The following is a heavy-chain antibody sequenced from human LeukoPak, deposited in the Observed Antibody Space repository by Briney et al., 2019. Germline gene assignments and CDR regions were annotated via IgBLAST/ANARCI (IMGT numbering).Heavy chain of an antibody. Sequence: GRSLRLSCAASGFTFSSYAMHWVRQAPGKGLEWVAVIWYDGSNKYYADSVKGRFTISRDNSKNTLYLQMNSLRAEDTAVYYCAKAGWELLGGYYFDYWGQGTLVTVSS. D-gene: IGHD1-26*01. J-gene: IGHJ4*02. CDR2: IWYDGSNK. CDR1: GFTFSSYA. CDR3: AKAGWELLGGYYFDY. V-gene: IGHV3-33*06.